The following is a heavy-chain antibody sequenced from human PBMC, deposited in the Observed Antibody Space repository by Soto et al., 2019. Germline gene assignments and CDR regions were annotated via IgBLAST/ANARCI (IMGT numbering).Heavy chain of an antibody. CDR1: GESFSGHI. CDR2: INHSGSA. V-gene: IGHV4-34*01. Sequence: SDTLSLTCAVYGESFSGHIWTWIRQTPGKGLQWIGQINHSGSASYNPSLKSRVTISVHTSNSQFSLELSSVTAADTAVYYCARGLITGSHYSGGWYYFDSWGQGTQVT. J-gene: IGHJ4*02. D-gene: IGHD6-19*01. CDR3: ARGLITGSHYSGGWYYFDS.